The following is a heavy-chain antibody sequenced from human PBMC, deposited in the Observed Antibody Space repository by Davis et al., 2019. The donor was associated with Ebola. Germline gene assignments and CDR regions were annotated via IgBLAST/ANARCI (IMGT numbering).Heavy chain of an antibody. CDR3: ARSGIAAAGPLFYGMDV. J-gene: IGHJ6*02. CDR1: GYTFTSYG. D-gene: IGHD6-13*01. V-gene: IGHV1-18*04. Sequence: ASVKVSCKASGYTFTSYGISWVRQAPGLGLEWMGWISAYNGNTNYAQKLQGRVTMTTDTSTSTAYMELRSLRSDDTAVYYCARSGIAAAGPLFYGMDVWGQGTTVTVSS. CDR2: ISAYNGNT.